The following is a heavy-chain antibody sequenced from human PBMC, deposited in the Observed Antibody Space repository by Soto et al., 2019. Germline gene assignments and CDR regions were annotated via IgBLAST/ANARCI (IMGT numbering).Heavy chain of an antibody. CDR3: ARDLGSGWANWFDP. D-gene: IGHD6-19*01. J-gene: IGHJ5*02. V-gene: IGHV4-4*07. CDR1: GGSISSYY. CDR2: IYTSGST. Sequence: QVQLQESGPGLVKPSETLSLTCTVSGGSISSYYWSWIRQPAGQGLEGIGRIYTSGSTNYNPSLKSRVTMSVDPSKNQFSLKLSSVTAADTAVYYCARDLGSGWANWFDPWGQGTLVTVSS.